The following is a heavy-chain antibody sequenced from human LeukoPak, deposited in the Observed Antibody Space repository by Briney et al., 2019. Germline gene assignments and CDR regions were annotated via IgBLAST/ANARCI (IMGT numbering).Heavy chain of an antibody. D-gene: IGHD5-12*01. CDR3: ARESGYDYAVVKN. CDR1: GFTFSTYS. CDR2: INSDGSST. Sequence: PGGSLRLSCAASGFTFSTYSMNWVRQAPGKGLEWVSRINSDGSSTSYADSVKGRFTISRDNAKNTLYLQMNSLRAEDTAVYYCARESGYDYAVVKNWGQGTLVTVSS. J-gene: IGHJ4*02. V-gene: IGHV3-74*01.